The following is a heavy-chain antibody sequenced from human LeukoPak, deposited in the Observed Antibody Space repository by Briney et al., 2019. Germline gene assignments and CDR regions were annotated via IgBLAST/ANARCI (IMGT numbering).Heavy chain of an antibody. CDR2: INPNSGGT. CDR3: ARVYSGSPCFGSDV. Sequence: ASVKVSCKASGYTFTGYYMHWVRQAPGQGLEWMGRINPNSGGTNYAQKFQGRVTMTRDTSISTAYMELSRLRSDDTAVYYCARVYSGSPCFGSDVWGKGTTVTVSS. V-gene: IGHV1-2*06. J-gene: IGHJ6*04. D-gene: IGHD1-26*01. CDR1: GYTFTGYY.